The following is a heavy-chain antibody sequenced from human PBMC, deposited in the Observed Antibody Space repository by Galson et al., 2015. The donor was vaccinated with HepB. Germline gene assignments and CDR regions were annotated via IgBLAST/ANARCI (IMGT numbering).Heavy chain of an antibody. CDR1: GFTFSSYG. J-gene: IGHJ4*02. CDR3: ARGYSPRGYSYANFDY. V-gene: IGHV3-33*08. Sequence: SLRLSCAASGFTFSSYGMHWVRQAPGKGLEWVAVIWYDGSNKYYADSVKGRFTISRDNSKNTLYLQMNSLRAEDTAVYYCARGYSPRGYSYANFDYWGQGTLVTVSS. D-gene: IGHD5-18*01. CDR2: IWYDGSNK.